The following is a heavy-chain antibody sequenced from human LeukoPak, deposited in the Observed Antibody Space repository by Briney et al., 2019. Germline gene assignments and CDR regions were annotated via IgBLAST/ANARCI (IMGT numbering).Heavy chain of an antibody. J-gene: IGHJ5*02. CDR1: GFTFSSYS. Sequence: GGSLRLSCAASGFTFSSYSMNWVRQAPGKGLEWVSYISSSSSTIYYADSVKGRFTISRDNAKNSLYLQMNSLRAEDTAVYYCARDASVAVADYNWFDPWGQGTLVTVSS. V-gene: IGHV3-48*04. CDR3: ARDASVAVADYNWFDP. D-gene: IGHD6-19*01. CDR2: ISSSSSTI.